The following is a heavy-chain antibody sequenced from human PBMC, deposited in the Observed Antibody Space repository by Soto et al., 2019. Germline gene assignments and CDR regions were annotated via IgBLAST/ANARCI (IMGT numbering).Heavy chain of an antibody. D-gene: IGHD3-3*01. CDR2: IYYGGST. CDR3: ASQMYDSNAYFDS. CDR1: GGSISSDY. Sequence: SDTLSLTCTVSGGSISSDYWSWIRQPPGKGLEWIGYIYYGGSTHSNPSLKSRVIISLDTSKNQFSLKLSSVTAADTAVYYCASQMYDSNAYFDSWGQGALVTVSS. J-gene: IGHJ4*02. V-gene: IGHV4-59*08.